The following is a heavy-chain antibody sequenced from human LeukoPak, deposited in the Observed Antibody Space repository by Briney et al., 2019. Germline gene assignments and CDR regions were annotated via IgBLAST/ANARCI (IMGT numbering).Heavy chain of an antibody. CDR2: ISSSGSTT. CDR1: GFTFSDYY. J-gene: IGHJ4*02. Sequence: GGSLRLSCAASGFTFSDYYMTWIRQAPGKGLEWVSYISSSGSTTHYADSVKGRFAISRDNAKNSLYVQMNNLRAEDTAVYYCARVPRSGGSIDYWGQGTLVTVSS. V-gene: IGHV3-11*01. CDR3: ARVPRSGGSIDY. D-gene: IGHD6-19*01.